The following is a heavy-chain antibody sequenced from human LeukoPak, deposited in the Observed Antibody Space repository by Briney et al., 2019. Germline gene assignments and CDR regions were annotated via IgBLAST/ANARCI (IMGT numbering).Heavy chain of an antibody. J-gene: IGHJ5*02. D-gene: IGHD3-16*01. CDR3: AKIWGRPNWLDL. V-gene: IGHV3-21*01. Sequence: GGSLRLSCVASGFAFSGYTMSWVRQAPGKGPEWVSSIGSDGDYIHYADSVEGRFTISRDNAKDSLFLQMTSLRAEDTAVYYCAKIWGRPNWLDLWGQGTLVTVSS. CDR1: GFAFSGYT. CDR2: IGSDGDYI.